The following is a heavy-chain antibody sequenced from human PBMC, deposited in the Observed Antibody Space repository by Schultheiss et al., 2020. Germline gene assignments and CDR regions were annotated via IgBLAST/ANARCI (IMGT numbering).Heavy chain of an antibody. CDR2: IKQDGSEK. D-gene: IGHD5-12*01. Sequence: GGSLRLSCAASGFTFSSYSMNWVRQAPGKGLEWVANIKQDGSEKYYVDSVKGRFTISRDNAKNSLYLQMNSLRAEDTAVYYCARQWLRSVDYWGQGTLVTVSS. CDR3: ARQWLRSVDY. CDR1: GFTFSSYS. J-gene: IGHJ4*02. V-gene: IGHV3-7*01.